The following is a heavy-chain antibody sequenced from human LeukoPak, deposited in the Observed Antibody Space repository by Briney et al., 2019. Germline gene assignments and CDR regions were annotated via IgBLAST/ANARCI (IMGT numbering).Heavy chain of an antibody. CDR2: IYYRGDV. V-gene: IGHV4-59*03. CDR3: ATNKDWAEAD. CDR1: DGSIRTYY. D-gene: IGHD3/OR15-3a*01. Sequence: SETLSLTCSVSDGSIRTYYWSWIRQSPGQGLEWIGNIYYRGDVNYNPSLKSRVIISIDTSKNQFSLKVTSLTAADTAVYYCATNKDWAEADWGQGTLVIVSS. J-gene: IGHJ4*02.